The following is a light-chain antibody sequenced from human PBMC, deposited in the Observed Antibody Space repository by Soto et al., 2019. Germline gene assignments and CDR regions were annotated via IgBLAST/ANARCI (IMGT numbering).Light chain of an antibody. J-gene: IGKJ4*01. CDR3: QQYGRSPPT. CDR2: DAS. Sequence: EIVLTQSPGTLSLSPGERATLSCRASQSVTNNDLAWYQQPPGQAPRLLLYDASRRPTGIPDRFSGSGSGTDFTLTISRLEPEDFAVYYCQQYGRSPPTFGGGTKVEIK. V-gene: IGKV3-20*01. CDR1: QSVTNND.